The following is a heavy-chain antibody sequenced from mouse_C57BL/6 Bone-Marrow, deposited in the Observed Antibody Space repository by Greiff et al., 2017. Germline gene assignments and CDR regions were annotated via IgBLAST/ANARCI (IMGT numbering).Heavy chain of an antibody. CDR2: IYPRSGNT. D-gene: IGHD2-5*01. CDR1: GYTFTSYG. Sequence: LQESGAELARPGASVKLSCKASGYTFTSYGISWVKQRTGQGLEWIGEIYPRSGNTYYNEKFKGKATLTADKSSSTAYMELRSLTSEDSAVYFCARRYSNSAWFAYWGQGTLVTVSA. CDR3: ARRYSNSAWFAY. V-gene: IGHV1-81*01. J-gene: IGHJ3*01.